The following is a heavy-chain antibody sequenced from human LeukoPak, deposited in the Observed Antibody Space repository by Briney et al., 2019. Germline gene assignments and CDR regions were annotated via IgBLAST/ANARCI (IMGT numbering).Heavy chain of an antibody. CDR1: GFSFSNYV. D-gene: IGHD1-26*01. J-gene: IGHJ4*02. V-gene: IGHV3-64*01. Sequence: GGSLRLSCAASGFSFSNYVMHWVRQAPGKGLEYVSAIMPNGETRGYANSMKGRFTISRDNSKNTLYLQMNSLRAEDTAVYYCAKTGAMANLWGQGTLVTVSS. CDR3: AKTGAMANL. CDR2: IMPNGETR.